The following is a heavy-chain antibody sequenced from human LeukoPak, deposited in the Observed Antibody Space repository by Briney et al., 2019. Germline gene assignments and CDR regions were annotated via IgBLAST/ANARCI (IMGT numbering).Heavy chain of an antibody. CDR1: GFTFSSYS. V-gene: IGHV3-21*01. J-gene: IGHJ4*02. Sequence: GGSLRLSCAASGFTFSSYSMNWVRQAPGKGLEWVSSISSSSSYVYYADSVKGRFTISRDNAKNSLYLQMNSLRAEDTAVYYCAVGSGSYYDYWGQGTLVTVSS. CDR3: AVGSGSYYDY. D-gene: IGHD1-26*01. CDR2: ISSSSSYV.